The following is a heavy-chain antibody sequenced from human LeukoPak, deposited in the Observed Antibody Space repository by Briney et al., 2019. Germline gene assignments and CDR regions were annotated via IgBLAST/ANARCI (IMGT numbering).Heavy chain of an antibody. CDR3: ARVEASEWLVLD. V-gene: IGHV4-61*08. Sequence: PSETLSLTCAVSGGSISSGGYSWSWIRQPPGKGLEWIGYIYYSGSTNYNSSLKSRVTISVDTSKNQFSLKLSSVTAADTAVYYCARVEASEWLVLDWGQGTLVTVSS. CDR1: GGSISSGGYS. D-gene: IGHD6-19*01. CDR2: IYYSGST. J-gene: IGHJ4*02.